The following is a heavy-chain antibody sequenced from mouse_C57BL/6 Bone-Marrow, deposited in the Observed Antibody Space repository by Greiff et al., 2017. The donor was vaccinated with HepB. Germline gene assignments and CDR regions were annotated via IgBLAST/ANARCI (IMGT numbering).Heavy chain of an antibody. J-gene: IGHJ4*01. V-gene: IGHV10-1*01. CDR1: GFSFNTYA. D-gene: IGHD1-1*01. Sequence: EVMLVESGGGLVQPKGSLKLSCAASGFSFNTYAMNWVRQAPGKGLEWVARIRSKSNNYATYYADSVKDRFTISRDDSESLLYLQMNNLKTEDTAMYYCVRQLLLGYYAMDYWGQGTSVTVSS. CDR2: IRSKSNNYAT. CDR3: VRQLLLGYYAMDY.